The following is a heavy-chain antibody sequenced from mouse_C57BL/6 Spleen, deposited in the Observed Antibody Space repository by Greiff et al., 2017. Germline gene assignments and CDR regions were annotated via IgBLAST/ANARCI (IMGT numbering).Heavy chain of an antibody. CDR3: ARSLWDEGFAY. D-gene: IGHD6-1*01. CDR1: GYSFTGYS. CDR2: IYPYTGVS. Sequence: VQLQQSGPELVKPGASVKISCKASGYSFTGYSMHWVKQSHGNILDWIGYIYPYTGVSSYNQTFKGKATLTVDKSSSTAYMELLSLTSEDSAVYYCARSLWDEGFAYWGQGTLVTVSA. J-gene: IGHJ3*01. V-gene: IGHV1-31*01.